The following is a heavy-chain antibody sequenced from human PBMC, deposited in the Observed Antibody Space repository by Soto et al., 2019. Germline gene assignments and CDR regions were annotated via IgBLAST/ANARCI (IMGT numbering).Heavy chain of an antibody. V-gene: IGHV3-21*01. CDR3: AREYSGYSYGP. CDR1: GFSFSTYG. CDR2: FSSSSSYK. J-gene: IGHJ5*02. D-gene: IGHD5-18*01. Sequence: LRLSCEASGFSFSTYGMNWVRQAPGKGLEWVSSFSSSSSYKYYADSVKGRFTISRDNAKNSLYLQMNSVRAKDTAVYYCAREYSGYSYGPWGEGTLVTV.